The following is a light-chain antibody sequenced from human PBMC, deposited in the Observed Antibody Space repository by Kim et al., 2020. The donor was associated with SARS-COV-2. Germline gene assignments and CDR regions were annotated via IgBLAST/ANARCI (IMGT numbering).Light chain of an antibody. CDR3: QKYKSYLYT. V-gene: IGKV1-5*03. Sequence: DIQMTQSPSSVSASVGDRVTITCRASEDIRTWLAWYQQKPGKAPKVLIYEASTLENGVPSRFSGSGSGTEFNLTINSLQPDDFATYHCQKYKSYLYTFGQRTKLEI. CDR1: EDIRTW. J-gene: IGKJ2*01. CDR2: EAS.